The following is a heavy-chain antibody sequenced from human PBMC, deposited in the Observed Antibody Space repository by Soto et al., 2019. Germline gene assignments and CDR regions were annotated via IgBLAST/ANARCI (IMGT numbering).Heavy chain of an antibody. Sequence: EVQLVESGGGLVQPGGSLKLSCAASGFTFSGSAMHWVRQASGKGLEWVGRIRSKANSYATAYAASVKGRFTISRDDSKNTAYLQMNSLKSEDTAVYYCTTPRYGGNLGYYYGMDVWGQGTTVAVSS. CDR1: GFTFSGSA. CDR2: IRSKANSYAT. CDR3: TTPRYGGNLGYYYGMDV. J-gene: IGHJ6*02. D-gene: IGHD2-21*02. V-gene: IGHV3-73*02.